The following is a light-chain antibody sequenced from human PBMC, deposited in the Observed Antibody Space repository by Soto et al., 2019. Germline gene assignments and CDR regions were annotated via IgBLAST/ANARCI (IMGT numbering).Light chain of an antibody. CDR2: GAS. CDR3: QQYGYSQST. Sequence: EIVLTQSPGALSLSPGESATLSCRASQSVSNNYLAWYQQKPGQAPRLLIYGASGRATGIPDRVSGSGSGTDFTLTISRLEPEDFAVYYCQQYGYSQSTFGQGTRLEIK. J-gene: IGKJ5*01. V-gene: IGKV3-20*01. CDR1: QSVSNNY.